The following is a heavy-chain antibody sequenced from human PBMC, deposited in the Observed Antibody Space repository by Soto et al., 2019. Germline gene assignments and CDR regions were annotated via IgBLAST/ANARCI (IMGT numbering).Heavy chain of an antibody. J-gene: IGHJ4*02. CDR2: ISTSSTTI. V-gene: IGHV3-48*02. CDR1: GFTFSSYS. CDR3: ARASPGFDY. Sequence: EVPLVESGGGLVQPGGSLRLSCAASGFTFSSYSMNWVRQAPGKGPEWVSYISTSSTTIHYADSVRGRFTISRDNAKNSLYLQMNSLRDEDTAVYYCARASPGFDYWGQGTLVTVSS.